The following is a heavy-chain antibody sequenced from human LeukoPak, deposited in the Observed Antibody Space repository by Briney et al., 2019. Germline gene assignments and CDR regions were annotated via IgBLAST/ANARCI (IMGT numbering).Heavy chain of an antibody. J-gene: IGHJ4*02. CDR3: AKDASSVTRVRGVIDY. CDR1: GFTFSSYA. Sequence: QPGGSLRLSCAASGFTFSSYAMSWVRQAPGKGLEWVSVISGSGGSTYYADSVKGRFTISRDNSKKTLYLQMNSLRAEDTAVYDCAKDASSVTRVRGVIDYWGQGTLVTVSS. CDR2: ISGSGGST. V-gene: IGHV3-23*01. D-gene: IGHD3-10*01.